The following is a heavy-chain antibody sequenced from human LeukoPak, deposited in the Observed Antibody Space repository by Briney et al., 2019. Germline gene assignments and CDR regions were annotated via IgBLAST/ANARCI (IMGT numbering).Heavy chain of an antibody. D-gene: IGHD6-13*01. V-gene: IGHV7-4-1*02. CDR2: INTNTGNP. J-gene: IGHJ4*02. CDR1: GYTFTSYG. CDR3: ARVAAAEEGDY. Sequence: GASVKVSCKASGYTFTSYGISWVRQAPGQGLEWMGWINTNTGNPTYAQGFTGRFVFSLDTSVSTAYLQISSLKAEDTAVYYCARVAAAEEGDYWGQGTLVTVSS.